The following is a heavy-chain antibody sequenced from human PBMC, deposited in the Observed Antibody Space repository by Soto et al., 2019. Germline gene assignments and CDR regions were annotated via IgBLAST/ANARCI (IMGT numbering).Heavy chain of an antibody. Sequence: GGSLRLSCAASGFTFSSYWMHWVRQAPGKGLVWVSRINSDGGSTSYADSVKGRFTISRDNAKNTLYLQMNSLRAEDTAVYYCARDPGFGVVIMPIDYWGQGTLVTVSS. V-gene: IGHV3-74*01. CDR3: ARDPGFGVVIMPIDY. D-gene: IGHD3-3*01. CDR1: GFTFSSYW. CDR2: INSDGGST. J-gene: IGHJ4*02.